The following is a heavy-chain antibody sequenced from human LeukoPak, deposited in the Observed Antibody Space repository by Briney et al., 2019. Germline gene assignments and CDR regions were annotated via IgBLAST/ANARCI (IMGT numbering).Heavy chain of an antibody. CDR3: TRSGSRELRVAFDI. CDR1: GFSFSSYT. V-gene: IGHV3-23*01. D-gene: IGHD1-26*01. J-gene: IGHJ3*02. Sequence: GGSLRLSCAASGFSFSSYTMSGVRETPGKGLECGSAISGSGGSTYYADSVKGRFTISRDNSKNTLYLQMNSLRAEDTAVYYCTRSGSRELRVAFDIWGQGTMVTVSS. CDR2: ISGSGGST.